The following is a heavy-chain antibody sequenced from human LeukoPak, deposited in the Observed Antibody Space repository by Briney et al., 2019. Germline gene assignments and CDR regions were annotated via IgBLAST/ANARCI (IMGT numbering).Heavy chain of an antibody. Sequence: GASVKVSCKASGYTFTGYYMHWVRQAPGQGREWMGRINPNSGGTNYAQKFQGRVTMTRDTSISTAYMELSRLRSDDTAVYYCASAYCSSTSCYACDYWGQGTLVTVSS. J-gene: IGHJ4*02. CDR2: INPNSGGT. V-gene: IGHV1-2*06. CDR1: GYTFTGYY. D-gene: IGHD2-2*01. CDR3: ASAYCSSTSCYACDY.